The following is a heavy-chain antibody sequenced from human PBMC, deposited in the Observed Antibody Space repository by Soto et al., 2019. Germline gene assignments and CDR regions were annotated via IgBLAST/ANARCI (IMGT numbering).Heavy chain of an antibody. CDR2: TSANDGTK. D-gene: IGHD1-1*01. J-gene: IGHJ4*02. CDR1: GFTFSSHS. Sequence: QVQLMESGGGVVQPGGSLRLSFVTSGFTFSSHSMHWFRQAPGKGLEWVAVTSANDGTKFYTDSVKCRFTVSRDNSKNTLYLQMNSLRFEDTAVYYCAREVVTTEWYFDNWGQGILVIVSS. V-gene: IGHV3-30-3*01. CDR3: AREVVTTEWYFDN.